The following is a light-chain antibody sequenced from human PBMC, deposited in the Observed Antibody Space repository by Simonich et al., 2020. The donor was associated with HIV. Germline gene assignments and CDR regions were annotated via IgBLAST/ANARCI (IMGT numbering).Light chain of an antibody. V-gene: IGKV3-20*01. CDR1: LSVSGNY. J-gene: IGKJ3*01. CDR2: GAS. CDR3: QQYGSSPFT. Sequence: EIVLTQSPGTLSLSPGERATRSCRASLSVSGNYIAWYRQHHGQPPRLLIYGASSRATGIPDRFSGSGSGTDFTLAITRLAPEDFAMYYCQQYGSSPFTFGPGTKVEIK.